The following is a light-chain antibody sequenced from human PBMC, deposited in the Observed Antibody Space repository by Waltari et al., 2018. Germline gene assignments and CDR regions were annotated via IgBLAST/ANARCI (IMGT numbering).Light chain of an antibody. J-gene: IGLJ1*01. CDR2: NDH. Sequence: QCVLTHPPSASATPGQRVTISCSASSPNVARDNVYWFQQLPGTAPKLLIYNDHQRPSGVPDRFSGSKSGTSASLAISGLRSEDEADYYCVAWDDSLSGYVFGTGTKVTVL. V-gene: IGLV1-47*02. CDR3: VAWDDSLSGYV. CDR1: SPNVARDN.